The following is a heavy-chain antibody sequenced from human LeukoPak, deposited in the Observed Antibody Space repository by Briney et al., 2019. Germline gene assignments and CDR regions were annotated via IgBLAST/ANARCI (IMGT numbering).Heavy chain of an antibody. D-gene: IGHD4-17*01. Sequence: SGTLSLTCAVSGGSISSSNWWSWVRQPPGKGLEWIGEIYHSGSTNYNPSLKSRVTISVDKSKNQFSLKLSSVTAADTAVYYCARNGYGDYKPFYYGMDVWGKGTTVTVSS. V-gene: IGHV4-4*02. CDR2: IYHSGST. CDR1: GGSISSSNW. CDR3: ARNGYGDYKPFYYGMDV. J-gene: IGHJ6*04.